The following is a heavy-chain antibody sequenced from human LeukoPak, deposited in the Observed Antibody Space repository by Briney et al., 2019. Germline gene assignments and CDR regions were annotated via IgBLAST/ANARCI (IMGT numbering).Heavy chain of an antibody. Sequence: PGGSLRLSCAASGFTFSSYWMSWVRQASGKGLEWVANIKKGGSEKYYVASVKGRFTISRDNANSSLHLQMNTLRAGDTAVYYCARVWGPKPDMPTINYHFYYYMDVWGKGTTVTVSS. CDR3: ARVWGPKPDMPTINYHFYYYMDV. V-gene: IGHV3-7*01. J-gene: IGHJ6*03. D-gene: IGHD5-24*01. CDR1: GFTFSSYW. CDR2: IKKGGSEK.